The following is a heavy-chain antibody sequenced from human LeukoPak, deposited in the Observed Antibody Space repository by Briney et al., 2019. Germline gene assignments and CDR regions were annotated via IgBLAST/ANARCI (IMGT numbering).Heavy chain of an antibody. Sequence: GGSLRLSCAASGSTFSSYTMTWVRQAPGKGLEWVSVISGSGDKTYYADSVRGRFTISRDNSKNTLYLQMSSLKAEDTVVYYCAKDRGTGWYLFDFWGQGTLVTVSS. CDR1: GSTFSSYT. V-gene: IGHV3-23*01. J-gene: IGHJ4*02. CDR3: AKDRGTGWYLFDF. CDR2: ISGSGDKT. D-gene: IGHD6-19*01.